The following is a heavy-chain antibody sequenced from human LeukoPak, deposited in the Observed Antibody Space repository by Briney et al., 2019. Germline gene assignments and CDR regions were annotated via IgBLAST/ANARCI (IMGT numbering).Heavy chain of an antibody. CDR1: GYTPTVLS. Sequence: DSVTVSCMVSGYTPTVLSMHWVRQAPGKGRERMGGFVPEEGETIYTQNFQGRVTMTVDTATDTAYMEQSSLISYDTAVYYYTTRIYHYDTSGYSLRYWGQGTLVTVSS. CDR3: TTRIYHYDTSGYSLRY. D-gene: IGHD3-22*01. CDR2: FVPEEGET. V-gene: IGHV1-24*01. J-gene: IGHJ4*02.